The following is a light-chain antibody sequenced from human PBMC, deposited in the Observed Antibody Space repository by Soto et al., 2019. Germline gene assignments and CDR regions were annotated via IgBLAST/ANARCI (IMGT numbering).Light chain of an antibody. J-gene: IGLJ2*01. CDR3: QVGDVSHDHHV. V-gene: IGLV3-21*02. Sequence: SYVLTQPPSVSVAPGQTASITCGGNNIGSKTVHWYQQKPGQAPMLVVYDDADRPSGIPERFSGSNSGNTATLTITRVEAGDEAAYYCQVGDVSHDHHVFGGGTQLTVL. CDR2: DDA. CDR1: NIGSKT.